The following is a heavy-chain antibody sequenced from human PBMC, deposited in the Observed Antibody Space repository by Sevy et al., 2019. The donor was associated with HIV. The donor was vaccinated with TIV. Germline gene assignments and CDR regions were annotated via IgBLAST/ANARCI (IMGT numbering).Heavy chain of an antibody. CDR3: AKIFPGWAAAGHFVY. V-gene: IGHV3-23*01. D-gene: IGHD6-13*01. Sequence: GGSLRLSCAASGFTFSGYAMSWVRQAPGKGLDWVSTISGSGGSTYYADSVKGRFTISRDNSKNTLYLQLNSLRAEDTAVYYCAKIFPGWAAAGHFVYWGQGPLVTVST. CDR2: ISGSGGST. CDR1: GFTFSGYA. J-gene: IGHJ4*02.